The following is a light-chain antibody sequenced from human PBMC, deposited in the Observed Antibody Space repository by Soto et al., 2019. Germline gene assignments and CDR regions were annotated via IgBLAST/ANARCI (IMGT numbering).Light chain of an antibody. CDR1: SGSIASNY. Sequence: NFMLTQPHSVSESPGKTVTISCTRSSGSIASNYVQWYQQRPGSAPTTVIYEDNQRPSGVPDRFSGSIDSSSNSASLTISGLKTEDEADYYCQSYVSSNPNAVFGGGTQLTVL. V-gene: IGLV6-57*03. CDR2: EDN. J-gene: IGLJ7*01. CDR3: QSYVSSNPNAV.